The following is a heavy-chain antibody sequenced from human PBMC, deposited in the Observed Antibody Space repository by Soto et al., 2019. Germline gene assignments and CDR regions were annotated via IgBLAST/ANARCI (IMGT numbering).Heavy chain of an antibody. J-gene: IGHJ3*02. CDR3: AREGDLGYSSGWSGRPSGSRGAFEI. D-gene: IGHD6-19*01. Sequence: ASVKVSCKASGYTFTGYYMHWVRQAPGQGLEWMGWINPNSGGTNYAQKFQGRVTMTRDTSISTAYMELSRLRSDDTAVYYCAREGDLGYSSGWSGRPSGSRGAFEIWGQGTMVTVSS. CDR2: INPNSGGT. V-gene: IGHV1-2*02. CDR1: GYTFTGYY.